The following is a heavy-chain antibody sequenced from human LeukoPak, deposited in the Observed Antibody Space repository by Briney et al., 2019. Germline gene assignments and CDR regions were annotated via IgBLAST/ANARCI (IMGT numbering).Heavy chain of an antibody. Sequence: GGSLRLSCAASGFTFSSYAMRWVRQAPGKGLEWVSSTTDSGSRTYYADSVKGRFTISRDNSKNMLYLQMNSLRAEDTAVYYCAKFCYSGYDWFYYYGMDVWGQGTTVTVSS. CDR3: AKFCYSGYDWFYYYGMDV. V-gene: IGHV3-23*01. CDR2: TTDSGSRT. J-gene: IGHJ6*02. D-gene: IGHD5-12*01. CDR1: GFTFSSYA.